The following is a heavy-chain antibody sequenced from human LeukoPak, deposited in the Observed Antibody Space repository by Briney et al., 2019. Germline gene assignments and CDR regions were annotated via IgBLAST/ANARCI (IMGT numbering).Heavy chain of an antibody. Sequence: SETLSLTCTVSAGSISSYYWSWIRQPPGKWLEWIGYIYYTGRTNYNPSLKTGVTISVDTSKTQLSLKLRSLTAAATAVIYWARDVGDGNNWFDTWGQGNLVTVSS. CDR3: ARDVGDGNNWFDT. J-gene: IGHJ5*02. V-gene: IGHV4-59*12. CDR2: IYYTGRT. D-gene: IGHD1-26*01. CDR1: AGSISSYY.